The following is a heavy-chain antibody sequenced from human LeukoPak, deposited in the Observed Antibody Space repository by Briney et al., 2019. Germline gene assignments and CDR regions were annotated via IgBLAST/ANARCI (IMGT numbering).Heavy chain of an antibody. CDR3: ARAYDNSNNYYFDAFDI. CDR1: GGSISSYY. D-gene: IGHD3-22*01. CDR2: IYYTGSA. V-gene: IGHV4-59*06. Sequence: SETLSLTCTVSGGSISSYYWTWIRQPPGKGLEWIAYIYYTGSAYYNPSLESRVTISVDTSRNQFSLKLSSVTAADTAVYFCARAYDNSNNYYFDAFDIWGLGTMVTVSS. J-gene: IGHJ3*02.